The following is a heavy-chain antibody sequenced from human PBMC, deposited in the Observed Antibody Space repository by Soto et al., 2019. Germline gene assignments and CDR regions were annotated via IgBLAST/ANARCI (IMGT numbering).Heavy chain of an antibody. V-gene: IGHV3-21*01. J-gene: IGHJ4*02. D-gene: IGHD6-13*01. CDR2: ISSSSSYI. CDR1: GFTFSSYS. Sequence: PGGSLRLSCAASGFTFSSYSMNWVRQAPGKGLEWVSSISSSSSYIYYADSVKGRFTISRDNAKNSLYLQMNSLRAEDTAVYYCARDDSSRKKWLAYWGQGTLVTVSS. CDR3: ARDDSSRKKWLAY.